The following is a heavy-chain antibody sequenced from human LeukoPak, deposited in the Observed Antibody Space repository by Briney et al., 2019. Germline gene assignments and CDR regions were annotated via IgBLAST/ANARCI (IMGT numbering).Heavy chain of an antibody. CDR1: GFTFSTYG. Sequence: PGGSLRLSCAASGFTFSTYGMHWVRQAPGKGLEWVAFIRYDGSNKYYADSVKGRFTISRDNSKNTLYLQMNSLRPEDKAVYYCAKDAQFHYYDSSGYPTAFDYWGQGTLVTVSS. J-gene: IGHJ4*02. CDR3: AKDAQFHYYDSSGYPTAFDY. D-gene: IGHD3-22*01. V-gene: IGHV3-30*02. CDR2: IRYDGSNK.